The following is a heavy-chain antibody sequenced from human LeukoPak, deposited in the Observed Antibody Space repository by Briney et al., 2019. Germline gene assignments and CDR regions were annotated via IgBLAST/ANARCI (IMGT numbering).Heavy chain of an antibody. CDR1: GVSFSGYY. D-gene: IGHD6-6*01. CDR2: INHSGST. V-gene: IGHV4-34*01. J-gene: IGHJ6*03. Sequence: SETLSLTCAVYGVSFSGYYWSWIRQPPGKGLEWIGEINHSGSTNYNPSLKSRVTISVDTSKNQFSLKLSSVTAADTAVYYCARSGGAARYYYYYYMDVWGKGTTVTVSS. CDR3: ARSGGAARYYYYYYMDV.